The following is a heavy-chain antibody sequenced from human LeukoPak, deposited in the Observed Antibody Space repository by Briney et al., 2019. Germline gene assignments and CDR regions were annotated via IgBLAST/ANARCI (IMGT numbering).Heavy chain of an antibody. CDR3: ARHRPTDEYNWNYGGNYYYMDV. V-gene: IGHV4-39*01. CDR1: GGSISSSSYY. J-gene: IGHJ6*03. CDR2: IYYSGST. Sequence: SETLSLTCAVSGGSISSSSYYWGWIRQPPGKGLEWIGSIYYSGSTYYNPSLKSRVTISVDTSKNQFSLKLSSVTAADTAVYYCARHRPTDEYNWNYGGNYYYMDVWGKGTTVTVSS. D-gene: IGHD1-7*01.